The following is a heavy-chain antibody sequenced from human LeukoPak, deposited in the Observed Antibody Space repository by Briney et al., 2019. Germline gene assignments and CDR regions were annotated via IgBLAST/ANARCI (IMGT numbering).Heavy chain of an antibody. Sequence: GGSLRLSCAASRFSFSNYWMHWVRQAPGKGLEWVGRIKSKTDGGTTDYAAPVKGRFTISRDDSKNTLYLQMNSLKTEDTAVYYCTTDEECSGGSCYSSGFDYWGQGTLVTVSS. D-gene: IGHD2-15*01. J-gene: IGHJ4*02. CDR1: RFSFSNYW. V-gene: IGHV3-15*01. CDR3: TTDEECSGGSCYSSGFDY. CDR2: IKSKTDGGTT.